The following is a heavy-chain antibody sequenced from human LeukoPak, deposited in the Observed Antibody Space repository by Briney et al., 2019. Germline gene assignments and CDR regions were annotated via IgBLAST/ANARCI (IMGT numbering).Heavy chain of an antibody. J-gene: IGHJ4*02. CDR3: ARAIVVGATGFDY. CDR1: GYTFTSYG. V-gene: IGHV1-8*02. CDR2: MSPNSGNT. D-gene: IGHD1-26*01. Sequence: ASVKVSCKASGYTFTSYGISWVRQATGQGLEWMGWMSPNSGNTGYAQKFQGRVTMTRNTSISTAYMELSSLRSEDTAVYYCARAIVVGATGFDYWGQGTLVTVSS.